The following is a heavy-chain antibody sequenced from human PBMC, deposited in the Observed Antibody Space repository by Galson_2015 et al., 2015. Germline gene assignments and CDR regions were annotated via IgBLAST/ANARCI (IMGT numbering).Heavy chain of an antibody. CDR2: ISGSGGST. V-gene: IGHV3-23*01. CDR3: ANLPHNYDFWSGYSNDSPPTYYYYGMDV. D-gene: IGHD3-3*01. J-gene: IGHJ6*02. CDR1: GFTFSSYA. Sequence: SLRLSCAASGFTFSSYAVSWVRQAPGKGLEWVSAISGSGGSTYYADSVKGRFTISRDNSKNTLYLQMNSLRAEDTAVYYCANLPHNYDFWSGYSNDSPPTYYYYGMDVWGQGTTVTVSS.